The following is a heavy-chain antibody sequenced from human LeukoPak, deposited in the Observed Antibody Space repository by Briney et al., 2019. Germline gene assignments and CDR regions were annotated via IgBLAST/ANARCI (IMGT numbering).Heavy chain of an antibody. V-gene: IGHV3-23*01. D-gene: IGHD2-2*01. CDR3: AKDPRGYCSSTSCPDNWFDP. Sequence: PGGSLRLSCAASGFTFSSYAMSWVRQAPGKGLEWVSAISGSGGSTYYADSVKGRFTISRDNSKNTLYLQMNSLRAEDTAAYYCAKDPRGYCSSTSCPDNWFDPWGQGTLVTVSS. CDR2: ISGSGGST. J-gene: IGHJ5*02. CDR1: GFTFSSYA.